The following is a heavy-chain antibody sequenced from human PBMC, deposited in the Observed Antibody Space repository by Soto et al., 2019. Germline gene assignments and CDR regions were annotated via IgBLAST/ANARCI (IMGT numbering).Heavy chain of an antibody. CDR1: GFTLTSYG. CDR3: VSDRGYGHASVPYS. Sequence: QAHLVESGGGVVQPGRSLRLSCAASGFTLTSYGMHWVRQAPCTRLEWVAVISYDGGLQHYADSVKGRFTISRDNSKNMVLLQMNSLRAEDTAVYYCVSDRGYGHASVPYSWGQGTLVSVSS. CDR2: ISYDGGLQ. V-gene: IGHV3-30*03. D-gene: IGHD5-18*01. J-gene: IGHJ4*02.